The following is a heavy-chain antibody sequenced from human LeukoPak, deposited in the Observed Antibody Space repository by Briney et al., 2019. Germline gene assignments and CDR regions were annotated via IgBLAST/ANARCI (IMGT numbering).Heavy chain of an antibody. Sequence: GGSLRLSCEASGFIITGHSMNWVRQAPGKGLEWISYISSSSSIIYYADSVKGRFTISRDNAKNSLYLQMNSLRAEDTALYYCARHSYNYYGLDVWGQGTTITVSS. CDR3: ARHSYNYYGLDV. J-gene: IGHJ6*02. D-gene: IGHD4-11*01. CDR1: GFIITGHS. V-gene: IGHV3-48*01. CDR2: ISSSSSII.